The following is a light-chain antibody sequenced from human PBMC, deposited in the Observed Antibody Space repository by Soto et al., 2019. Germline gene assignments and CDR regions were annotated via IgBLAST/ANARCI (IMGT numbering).Light chain of an antibody. V-gene: IGKV1-5*03. CDR2: KAS. CDR1: QTISGW. CDR3: QHYNSYSEA. Sequence: QMTTSPSTLPGYLGDRVPITCGASQTISGWLDWYQQKPGKAPKLLIYKASTLNSGVPSRFSGSGSGTEFTLTISSLQPDDFETDYCQHYNSYSEAFGEGTKVDIK. J-gene: IGKJ1*01.